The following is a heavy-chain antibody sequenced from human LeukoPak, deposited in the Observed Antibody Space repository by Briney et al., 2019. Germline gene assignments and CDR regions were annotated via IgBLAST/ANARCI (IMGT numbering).Heavy chain of an antibody. D-gene: IGHD6-6*01. CDR1: GGSTSSSSYY. J-gene: IGHJ4*02. CDR3: ARGEQLVARGGFDY. Sequence: SETLSPTCTVSGGSTSSSSYYWGWIRQPPGKGLEWIGSIYYSGSTYYNPSLKSRVTISVDTSKNQFSLKLSSVTAADTAVYYCARGEQLVARGGFDYWGQGTLVTVSS. V-gene: IGHV4-39*01. CDR2: IYYSGST.